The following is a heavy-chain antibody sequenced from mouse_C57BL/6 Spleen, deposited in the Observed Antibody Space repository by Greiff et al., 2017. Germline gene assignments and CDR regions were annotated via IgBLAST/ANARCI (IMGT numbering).Heavy chain of an antibody. V-gene: IGHV7-3*01. CDR2: IRNKANGYTT. CDR3: ARYGGTFYAMDY. D-gene: IGHD5-1*01. Sequence: EVQLQESGGGLVQPGGSLSLSCAASGFTFTDYYMSWVRQPPGKALEWLGFIRNKANGYTTEYSASVKGRFTISRDNSQSILYLQMNALRAEDSATYYCARYGGTFYAMDYWGQGTSVTVSS. J-gene: IGHJ4*01. CDR1: GFTFTDYY.